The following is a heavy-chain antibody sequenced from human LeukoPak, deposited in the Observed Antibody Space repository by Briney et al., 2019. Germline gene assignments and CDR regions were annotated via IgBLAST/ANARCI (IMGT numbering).Heavy chain of an antibody. J-gene: IGHJ3*02. Sequence: GSVKVSCRGSGYTFTGYYMHGVGQAPGQGLEWMGWINPNSGGTNYAQKFQGRVTMTRHTSIRTAYMALSSQISDDTAVYYCARSATVVTRNIAFDIWGQGTMVTVSS. CDR2: INPNSGGT. CDR1: GYTFTGYY. D-gene: IGHD4-23*01. V-gene: IGHV1-2*02. CDR3: ARSATVVTRNIAFDI.